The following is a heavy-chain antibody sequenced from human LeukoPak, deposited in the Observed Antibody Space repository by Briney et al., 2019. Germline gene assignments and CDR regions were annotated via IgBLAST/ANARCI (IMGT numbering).Heavy chain of an antibody. V-gene: IGHV4-34*01. D-gene: IGHD3-3*01. Sequence: PSETLSLTCAVYGGSFSGYYWSWIRQPPGKGLEWIGEINHSGSTNYNPSLKSRVTISVDTSKNQFSLKLSSVTAADTAVYYCARKRITIFGVLYWLDPWGQGTLVTVSS. CDR2: INHSGST. J-gene: IGHJ5*02. CDR1: GGSFSGYY. CDR3: ARKRITIFGVLYWLDP.